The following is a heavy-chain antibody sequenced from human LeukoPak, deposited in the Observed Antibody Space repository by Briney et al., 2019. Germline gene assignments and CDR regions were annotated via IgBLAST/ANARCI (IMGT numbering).Heavy chain of an antibody. CDR1: GFTVSSNH. D-gene: IGHD4-11*01. Sequence: GGSLRLSCAASGFTVSSNHMSWVRQAPGKGLEWVSVIYSGGTTYYADSVKGRFTITRDNSKSTLYLQMNSLRAEDTAVYYCATLGPTEYFVYWGQGTLVTVSS. CDR3: ATLGPTEYFVY. J-gene: IGHJ4*02. CDR2: IYSGGTT. V-gene: IGHV3-53*01.